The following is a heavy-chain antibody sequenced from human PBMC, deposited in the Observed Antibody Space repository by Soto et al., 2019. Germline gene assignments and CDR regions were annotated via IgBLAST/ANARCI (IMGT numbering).Heavy chain of an antibody. CDR1: GGSISSSSYY. D-gene: IGHD4-17*01. Sequence: SETLSLTCTVSGGSISSSSYYWGWIRQPPGKGLEWIGSIYYSGSTYYNPSLKSRVTISVDTSKNQFSLKLSSVTAADTAVYYCASAVRWFDPWGQGTLVTVSS. CDR2: IYYSGST. CDR3: ASAVRWFDP. V-gene: IGHV4-39*01. J-gene: IGHJ5*02.